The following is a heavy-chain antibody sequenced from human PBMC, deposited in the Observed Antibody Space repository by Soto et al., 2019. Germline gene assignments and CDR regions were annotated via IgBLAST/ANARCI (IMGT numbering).Heavy chain of an antibody. CDR3: ARSYCSSTSCYTAYYYGMDV. Sequence: QVQLVQSGAEVKKPGSSVKVSCKASGGTFSSYAISWVRQAPGQGLEWMGGIIPIFGTANYAQKFQGRVTITADKSTSTAYMELSSLGSEDTAVYYCARSYCSSTSCYTAYYYGMDVWGQGTTVTVSS. D-gene: IGHD2-2*02. CDR1: GGTFSSYA. J-gene: IGHJ6*02. CDR2: IIPIFGTA. V-gene: IGHV1-69*06.